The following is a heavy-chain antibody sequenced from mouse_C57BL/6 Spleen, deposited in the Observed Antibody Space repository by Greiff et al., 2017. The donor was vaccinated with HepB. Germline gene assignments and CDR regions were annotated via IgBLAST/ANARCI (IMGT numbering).Heavy chain of an antibody. CDR2: IYPGDGDT. Sequence: QVQLKESGAELVKPGASVKISCKASGYAFSSYWMNWVKQRPGKGLEWIGQIYPGDGDTNYNGKFKGKATLTADKSSSTAYMQLSSLTSEDSAVYFGARFYDGYYWFAYWGQGTLVTVSA. D-gene: IGHD2-3*01. CDR1: GYAFSSYW. J-gene: IGHJ3*01. V-gene: IGHV1-80*01. CDR3: ARFYDGYYWFAY.